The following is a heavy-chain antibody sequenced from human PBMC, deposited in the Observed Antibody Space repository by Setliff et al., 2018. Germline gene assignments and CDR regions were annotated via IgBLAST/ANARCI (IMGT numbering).Heavy chain of an antibody. D-gene: IGHD3-9*01. CDR1: GFTFSSSA. CDR2: ISSTITST. CDR3: AKHGAYNDSLTGYNFYYDMDV. J-gene: IGHJ6*02. V-gene: IGHV3-23*01. Sequence: LRLSCAASGFTFSSSAMAWVRQAPGKGLEWVSAISSTITSTYYADSVKGRFTISRDNSKNTLYLQMNSLRAEDTAVYYCAKHGAYNDSLTGYNFYYDMDVWGQGTTVTVSS.